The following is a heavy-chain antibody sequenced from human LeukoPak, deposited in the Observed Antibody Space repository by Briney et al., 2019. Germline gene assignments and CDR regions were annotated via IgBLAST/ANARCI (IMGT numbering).Heavy chain of an antibody. V-gene: IGHV3-23*01. CDR1: GFTFSRYA. Sequence: GGSLRLSCAASGFTFSRYAMSWVRKAPGKGLEWVSGLSGRGDNTYCADSVKGRFTISRDNSKNTLYLEMNSLRAEDTAVYYCAKGDIAVAGIDSFDYWGQGTLVTVSS. CDR2: LSGRGDNT. D-gene: IGHD6-19*01. J-gene: IGHJ4*02. CDR3: AKGDIAVAGIDSFDY.